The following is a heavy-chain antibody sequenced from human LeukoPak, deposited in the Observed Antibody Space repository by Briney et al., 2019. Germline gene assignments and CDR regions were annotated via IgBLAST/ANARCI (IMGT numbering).Heavy chain of an antibody. CDR1: GYTFTSYY. CDR3: ARASELLPRYFDY. J-gene: IGHJ4*02. V-gene: IGHV1-46*01. D-gene: IGHD1-26*01. CDR2: INPSGGST. Sequence: ASVKVSCKASGYTFTSYYMHWVRQAPGQGLEWMGIINPSGGSTSYAQKFQGRVTMTRDMSTSTVYMELSRLRSDDTAVYYCARASELLPRYFDYWGQGTLVTVSS.